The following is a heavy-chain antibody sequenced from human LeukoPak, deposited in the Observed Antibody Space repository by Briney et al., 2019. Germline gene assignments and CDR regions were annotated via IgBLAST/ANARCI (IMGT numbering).Heavy chain of an antibody. J-gene: IGHJ6*02. Sequence: GSSVKVSCNPSQGTFSSYAISWVRQAPRHGLEWMGGIIPIFVTANYAQKVQGRVTITADESTSTAYMELSRLRSEDTAVYYCASKILGYYYGSRLPDYYGMDVWGQGTTVTVSS. CDR3: ASKILGYYYGSRLPDYYGMDV. V-gene: IGHV1-69*01. CDR2: IIPIFVTA. CDR1: QGTFSSYA. D-gene: IGHD3-10*01.